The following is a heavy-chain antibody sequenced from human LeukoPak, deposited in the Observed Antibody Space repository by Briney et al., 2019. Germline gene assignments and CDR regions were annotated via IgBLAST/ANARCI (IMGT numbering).Heavy chain of an antibody. CDR1: GFSLSRYW. D-gene: IGHD2/OR15-2a*01. CDR3: ARDLDFYATDY. J-gene: IGHJ4*02. CDR2: IRKDGTGN. Sequence: GGSLRLSCAASGFSLSRYWMSWVRQAPGKGLEWVANIRKDGTGNNYVDSVKGRFTISRDNAKNSLYLEMNSLRADDTAVYYCARDLDFYATDYWGQGTLVTVSS. V-gene: IGHV3-7*01.